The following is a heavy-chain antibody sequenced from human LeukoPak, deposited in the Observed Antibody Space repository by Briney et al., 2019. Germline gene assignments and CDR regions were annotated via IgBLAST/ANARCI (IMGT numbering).Heavy chain of an antibody. Sequence: GRSLRLSRAPSGPTLSNNGMQSVRPPPGKWRGWVEVISYNGNNQYYADSVKGRFTISRDSSKGTLYLQMNSLRAEDTAVYYCAKDYCTTTCYVLDYWGQGTLVTVSS. J-gene: IGHJ4*02. CDR1: GPTLSNNG. V-gene: IGHV3-30*18. D-gene: IGHD2-8*01. CDR3: AKDYCTTTCYVLDY. CDR2: ISYNGNNQ.